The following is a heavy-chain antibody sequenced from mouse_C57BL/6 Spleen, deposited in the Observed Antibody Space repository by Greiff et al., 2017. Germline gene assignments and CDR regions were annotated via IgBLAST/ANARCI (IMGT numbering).Heavy chain of an antibody. V-gene: IGHV1-50*01. CDR3: AGNYYGSRGWFAY. J-gene: IGHJ3*01. CDR2: IDPSDSYT. D-gene: IGHD1-1*01. Sequence: VQLQQPGAELVKPGASVKLSCKASGYTFTSYWMQWVKQRPGQGLEWIGEIDPSDSYTNYNQKFKGKATLTVDTSSSTAYMQLSSLTSEDSAVYYCAGNYYGSRGWFAYWGQGTLVTVSA. CDR1: GYTFTSYW.